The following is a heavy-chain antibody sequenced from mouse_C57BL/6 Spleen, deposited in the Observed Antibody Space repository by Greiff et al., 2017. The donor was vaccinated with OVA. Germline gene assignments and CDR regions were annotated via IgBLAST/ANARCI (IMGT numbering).Heavy chain of an antibody. CDR1: GFTFSDYG. V-gene: IGHV5-17*01. J-gene: IGHJ4*01. Sequence: EVMLVESGGGLVKPGGSLKLSCAASGFTFSDYGMHWVRQAPEKGLEWVAYISSGSSTIYYADTVKGRFTISRDNAKNTLFLQMTSLRSEDTAMYYCAKDGSSSRYYAMDYWGQGTSVTVSS. D-gene: IGHD1-1*01. CDR3: AKDGSSSRYYAMDY. CDR2: ISSGSSTI.